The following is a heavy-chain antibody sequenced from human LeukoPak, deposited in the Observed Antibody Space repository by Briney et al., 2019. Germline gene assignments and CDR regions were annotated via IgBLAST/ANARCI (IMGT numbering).Heavy chain of an antibody. CDR1: GGTFSSYA. CDR2: IIPIFGTA. V-gene: IGHV1-69*05. J-gene: IGHJ4*02. D-gene: IGHD3-22*01. Sequence: VASVKVSCKASGGTFSSYAISWVRQAPGQGLEWMGRIIPIFGTANYAQKFQGRVTITTDESTSTAYMELSSLRSEDTAVYYCARDSDAYDSSGYFDYWGQGTLVTVSS. CDR3: ARDSDAYDSSGYFDY.